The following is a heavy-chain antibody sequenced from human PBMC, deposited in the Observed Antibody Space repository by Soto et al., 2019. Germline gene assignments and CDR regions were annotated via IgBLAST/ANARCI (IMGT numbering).Heavy chain of an antibody. CDR1: GDSVSSNLAS. D-gene: IGHD3-10*01. J-gene: IGHJ6*02. V-gene: IGHV6-1*01. Sequence: SQTLSLTCVISGDSVSSNLASWSWIRQSPSRGLEWLGRTYYRSKWYNDYAVSVKSRIDINPDTSKNQFSLQLNSVSPEDTAMYYCARESYGSGSYDGMDVWGQGTTVTVSS. CDR3: ARESYGSGSYDGMDV. CDR2: TYYRSKWYN.